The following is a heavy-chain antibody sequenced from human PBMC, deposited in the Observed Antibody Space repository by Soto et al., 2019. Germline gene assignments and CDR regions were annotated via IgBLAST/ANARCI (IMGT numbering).Heavy chain of an antibody. CDR1: GFTFSSYA. Sequence: EVQLLESGGGLVQPGGSLRLSCAASGFTFSSYAMSWVRQAPGKGLEWVSAISGSGGSTYYAASVKGRFTISRHNSKNTLYPQMNSLRAEDTAVYYCAKVTSYYFDYWVQGTLVTFSS. V-gene: IGHV3-23*01. D-gene: IGHD6-6*01. CDR2: ISGSGGST. J-gene: IGHJ4*02. CDR3: AKVTSYYFDY.